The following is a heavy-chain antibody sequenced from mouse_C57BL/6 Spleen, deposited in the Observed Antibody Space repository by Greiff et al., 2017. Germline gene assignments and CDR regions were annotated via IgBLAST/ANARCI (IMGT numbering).Heavy chain of an antibody. J-gene: IGHJ4*01. CDR3: ARDYYYGSSQGAIDY. D-gene: IGHD1-1*01. CDR1: GYTFPSDG. CDR2: IYPRSGNT. V-gene: IGHV1-81*01. Sequence: QVQLKESGAELARPGASVKLSCKASGYTFPSDGISWVKQRTGQGLEWIGEIYPRSGNTYYNEKFKGQATLTADKSSRTAYIALRSLTSEDSAVYFCARDYYYGSSQGAIDYWGQGTSVTVSS.